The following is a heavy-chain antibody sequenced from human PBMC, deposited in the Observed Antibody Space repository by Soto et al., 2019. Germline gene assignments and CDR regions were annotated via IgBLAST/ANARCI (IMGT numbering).Heavy chain of an antibody. J-gene: IGHJ4*02. Sequence: HPGGSLRLSCAASGFTFSSYAMHWVRQAPGKGLEWVAVISYDGSNKYYADSVKGRFTISRDNSKNTLYLQMNSLRAEDTAVYYCASLYSSSLDYWGQGTLVTVSS. CDR3: ASLYSSSLDY. CDR1: GFTFSSYA. V-gene: IGHV3-30-3*01. CDR2: ISYDGSNK. D-gene: IGHD6-6*01.